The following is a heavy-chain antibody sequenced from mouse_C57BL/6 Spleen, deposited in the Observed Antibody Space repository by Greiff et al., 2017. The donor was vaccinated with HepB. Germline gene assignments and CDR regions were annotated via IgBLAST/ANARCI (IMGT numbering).Heavy chain of an antibody. Sequence: QVQLQQSGAELVRPGASVTLSCKASDYTFTDYEMHWVKQTPVHGLEWIGAIDPETGGTAYNQKFKGKAILTADKSSSTAYMELRSLTSEDSAVYYCTKIPDYAMDYWGQGTSVTVSS. CDR3: TKIPDYAMDY. CDR1: DYTFTDYE. CDR2: IDPETGGT. J-gene: IGHJ4*01. V-gene: IGHV1-15*01.